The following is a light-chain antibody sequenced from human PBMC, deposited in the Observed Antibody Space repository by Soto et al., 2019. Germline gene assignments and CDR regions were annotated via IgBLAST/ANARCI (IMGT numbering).Light chain of an antibody. J-gene: IGKJ1*01. Sequence: EIVLTQSPGTLSLSPGERATLSCRASQSVTKSLAWYQQKPGQAPRLLIYGASSLQSGVPSRFSGSGSGTDFTLTISSLQPEDFATYYCQQSYSTPWTFGQGTKVEIK. CDR1: QSVTKS. V-gene: IGKV3-11*01. CDR3: QQSYSTPWT. CDR2: GAS.